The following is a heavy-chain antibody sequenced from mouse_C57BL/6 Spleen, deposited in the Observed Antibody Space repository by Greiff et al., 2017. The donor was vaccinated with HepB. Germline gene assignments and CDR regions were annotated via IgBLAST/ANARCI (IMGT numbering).Heavy chain of an antibody. V-gene: IGHV5-4*01. Sequence: EVQRVESGGGLVKPGGSLKLSCAASGFTFSSYGMPWVRQTPEKRLEWVATISDGGSYTYYPDNVKGRSTISRDNANNNQNLQMSHLKSEDTAMYYCTGDRVEATEDWYFGVWGTGTTVTVSS. D-gene: IGHD1-1*01. J-gene: IGHJ1*03. CDR1: GFTFSSYG. CDR2: ISDGGSYT. CDR3: TGDRVEATEDWYFGV.